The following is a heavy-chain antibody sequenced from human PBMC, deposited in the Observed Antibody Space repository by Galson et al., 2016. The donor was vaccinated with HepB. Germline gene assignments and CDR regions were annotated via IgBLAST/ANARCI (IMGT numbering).Heavy chain of an antibody. V-gene: IGHV3-23*01. D-gene: IGHD3-9*01. CDR3: AKSVLEYDILTGYYRRGADY. J-gene: IGHJ4*02. Sequence: SLRLSCAASGFTFSSYAMSWVRQAPGKGLEWVSSSGSGGPTYYADSVKGRFTISRDNSKNTLFLQMHSLGADDTAVYYCAKSVLEYDILTGYYRRGADYWGQGTLVTVSS. CDR2: SGSGGPT. CDR1: GFTFSSYA.